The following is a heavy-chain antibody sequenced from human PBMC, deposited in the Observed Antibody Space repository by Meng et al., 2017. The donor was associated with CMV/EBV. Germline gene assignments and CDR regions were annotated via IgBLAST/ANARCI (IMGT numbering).Heavy chain of an antibody. Sequence: SCKASGYTFTGYYMHWVRQAPGQGLEWMRWINPNSGGTDYAQKFQGRVTMTRDTSISTAYMELSRLRSDDTAVYYCARQRYKNWFDPWGQGTLVTVSS. V-gene: IGHV1-2*02. J-gene: IGHJ5*02. D-gene: IGHD1-1*01. CDR3: ARQRYKNWFDP. CDR2: INPNSGGT. CDR1: GYTFTGYY.